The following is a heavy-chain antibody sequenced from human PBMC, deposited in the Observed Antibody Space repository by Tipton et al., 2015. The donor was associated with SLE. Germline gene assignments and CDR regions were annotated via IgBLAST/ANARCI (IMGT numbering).Heavy chain of an antibody. CDR3: VRLRGGNYFDS. CDR1: GGSITRHY. D-gene: IGHD3-10*01. V-gene: IGHV4-59*11. Sequence: TLSLTCTVSGGSITRHYWSWIRQPPGKGLEWIGYVIYSGGTNYNPSLKSRVTISVDTSKNQFSLRLSSVTAADTAVYYCVRLRGGNYFDSWGQGTPVSVSS. J-gene: IGHJ4*02. CDR2: VIYSGGT.